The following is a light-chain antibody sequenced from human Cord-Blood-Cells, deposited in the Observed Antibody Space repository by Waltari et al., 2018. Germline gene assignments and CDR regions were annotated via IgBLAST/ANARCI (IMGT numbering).Light chain of an antibody. Sequence: SYELTQPPSVSVSPGQTASIPCSGDNLGVKYACWYQQKPGQSPVLVIYQDSKRPSGIPERFSGSNSGNTATLTISGTQAMDEADYYCQAWDSSTAVFGGGTKLTVL. CDR1: NLGVKY. V-gene: IGLV3-1*01. CDR2: QDS. CDR3: QAWDSSTAV. J-gene: IGLJ2*01.